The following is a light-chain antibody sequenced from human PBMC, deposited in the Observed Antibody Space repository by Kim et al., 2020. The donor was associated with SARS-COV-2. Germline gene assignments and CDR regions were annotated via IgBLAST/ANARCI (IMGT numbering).Light chain of an antibody. J-gene: IGKJ4*01. CDR3: QQYGSSH. Sequence: EIVLTQSPGTLSLSPGERATLSCRASQSVSSGYLAWYQQKPGQAPRLLIYGASSRATGIPDRFSGSGSGTDFTLTISRLEPEDFAVYYCQQYGSSHFGGGTKLEI. V-gene: IGKV3-20*01. CDR1: QSVSSGY. CDR2: GAS.